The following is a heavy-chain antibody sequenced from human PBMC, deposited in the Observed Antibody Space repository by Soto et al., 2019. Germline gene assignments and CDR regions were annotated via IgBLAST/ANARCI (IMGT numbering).Heavy chain of an antibody. CDR3: QGGDS. J-gene: IGHJ4*02. Sequence: SETLSLTCAVYGGSFSGYLWGWIRQPPGKGLEWLGEISDSGRTYYNPSLKSRLTMSVDTSKKHVSLSLTSVTAADTAVYYCQGGDSWGQGTLVTVSS. CDR1: GGSFSGYL. V-gene: IGHV4-34*01. CDR2: ISDSGRT. D-gene: IGHD3-16*01.